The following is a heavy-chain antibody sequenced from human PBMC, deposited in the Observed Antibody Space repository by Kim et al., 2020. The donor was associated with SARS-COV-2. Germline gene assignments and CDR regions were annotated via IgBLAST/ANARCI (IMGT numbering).Heavy chain of an antibody. Sequence: SETLSLTCAVYGGSFSGYYWSWIRQPPGKGLEWIGEINHSGSTNYNPSRQSRVTISVDTSKNQFSLKLSSVTAADTAVYYCARGGGIVVVDNYWYFDLWGRGTLVTVSS. CDR1: GGSFSGYY. V-gene: IGHV4-34*01. CDR3: ARGGGIVVVDNYWYFDL. CDR2: INHSGST. D-gene: IGHD3-22*01. J-gene: IGHJ2*01.